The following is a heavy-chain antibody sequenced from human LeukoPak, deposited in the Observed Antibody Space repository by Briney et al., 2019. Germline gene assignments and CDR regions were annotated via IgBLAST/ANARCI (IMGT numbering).Heavy chain of an antibody. CDR1: GFTFGTYA. D-gene: IGHD6-13*01. Sequence: GGSLRLSCAASGFTFGTYAMTWVRQAPGKGLEWVSVINGSGGSTNYADSVKGRFIISRDNSRNTLFLQMNSLRAEDTAVYYCAKHHYSSSRDYFDYWGQGTLVTVSS. CDR3: AKHHYSSSRDYFDY. V-gene: IGHV3-23*01. J-gene: IGHJ4*02. CDR2: INGSGGST.